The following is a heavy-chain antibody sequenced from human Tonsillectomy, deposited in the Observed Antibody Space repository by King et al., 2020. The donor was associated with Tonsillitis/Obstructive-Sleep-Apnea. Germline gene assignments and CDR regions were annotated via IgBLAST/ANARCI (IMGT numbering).Heavy chain of an antibody. J-gene: IGHJ4*02. Sequence: VQLVESGGGLVQPGRSLRLSCAASGFTFDDYAMHWVRQAPGKGLEWVSGISWNSGSIGYVDSVKGRFTISRDNAKSSLYLQMNSLRAEDTAFYYCAKEIPHWDCGSTGCYHRRFDYWGQGTLVTVSS. CDR3: AKEIPHWDCGSTGCYHRRFDY. CDR2: ISWNSGSI. D-gene: IGHD2-2*01. V-gene: IGHV3-9*01. CDR1: GFTFDDYA.